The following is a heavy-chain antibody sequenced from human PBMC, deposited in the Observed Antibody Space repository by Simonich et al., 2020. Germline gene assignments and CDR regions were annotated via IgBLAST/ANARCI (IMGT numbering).Heavy chain of an antibody. Sequence: QVQLQQWGAGLLKPSETLSLTCAVYGGSFSGYYWSWIRQPPGKGLEGIGEINNSGSTNYKPSRKIRVTISVDTSKNQFSLKLSSGTAADTAVYYCARGKGWKNAFDIWGQGTMVTVSS. CDR2: INNSGST. D-gene: IGHD1-1*01. CDR3: ARGKGWKNAFDI. CDR1: GGSFSGYY. J-gene: IGHJ3*02. V-gene: IGHV4-34*01.